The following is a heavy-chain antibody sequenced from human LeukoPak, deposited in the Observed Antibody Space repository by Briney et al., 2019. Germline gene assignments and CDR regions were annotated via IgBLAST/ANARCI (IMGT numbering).Heavy chain of an antibody. J-gene: IGHJ3*02. CDR3: ATEGSESAFDI. CDR2: IAYDGSSK. D-gene: IGHD3-10*01. CDR1: GFTFSRYG. V-gene: IGHV3-30*02. Sequence: GGSLRLSCATSGFTFSRYGMHWVRQAPGKGLEWVAFIAYDGSSKYYADFVKGRFTISRDNSKNTLYLQMNSLRVEDTAVSFCATEGSESAFDIWGQGTMVTVSS.